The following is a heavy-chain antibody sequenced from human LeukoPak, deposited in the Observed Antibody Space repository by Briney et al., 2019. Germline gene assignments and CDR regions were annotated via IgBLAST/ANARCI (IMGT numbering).Heavy chain of an antibody. CDR3: ARGYSSSSGFHFDY. CDR1: GFTFSSYS. Sequence: SGGSLRLSCAASGFTFSSYSMNWVRQAPGKGLEWVSYISSGSSTIYYADSVKGRFIISRDNAKNSLFLQMNSLRDEDAAVYYCARGYSSSSGFHFDYWGQGTLVTVSS. D-gene: IGHD6-6*01. V-gene: IGHV3-48*02. CDR2: ISSGSSTI. J-gene: IGHJ4*02.